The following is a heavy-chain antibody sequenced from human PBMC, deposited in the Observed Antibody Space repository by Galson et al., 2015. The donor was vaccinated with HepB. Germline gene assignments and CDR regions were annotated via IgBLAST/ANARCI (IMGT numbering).Heavy chain of an antibody. D-gene: IGHD2-2*01. CDR1: GFSLSTSGVG. CDR3: AHRGYCSSTSCFDY. Sequence: PALVKPTQTLTLTCTFSGFSLSTSGVGVGWIRQPPGKALEWLALIYWDDDKRYSPSLKSRLTITKDTSKNQVVLTMTNMDPVDTATYYCAHRGYCSSTSCFDYWGQGTLVTVSS. V-gene: IGHV2-5*02. J-gene: IGHJ4*02. CDR2: IYWDDDK.